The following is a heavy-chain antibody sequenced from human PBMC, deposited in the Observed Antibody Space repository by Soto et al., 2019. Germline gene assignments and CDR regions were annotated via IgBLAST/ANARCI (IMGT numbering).Heavy chain of an antibody. Sequence: PSETLSLTCTVSGGSTSSYYWSWIRQPPGKGLEWIGYIYYSGSTNYNPSLKSRVTISVDTSKNQFSLKLSSVTAADTAVYYCARFYDFWSGYYFDYWGQGTLVTVSS. D-gene: IGHD3-3*01. CDR3: ARFYDFWSGYYFDY. V-gene: IGHV4-59*01. CDR2: IYYSGST. CDR1: GGSTSSYY. J-gene: IGHJ4*02.